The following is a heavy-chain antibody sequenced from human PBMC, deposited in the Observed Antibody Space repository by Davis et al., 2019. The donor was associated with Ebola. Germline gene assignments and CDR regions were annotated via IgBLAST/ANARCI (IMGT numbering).Heavy chain of an antibody. CDR2: VHSDGSSE. Sequence: PGGSLRLSCVASGFPFSDHGLHWVRQAPGKGLEWLAFVHSDGSSEKYADSVKGRFTISRDDYKNTVSLQMKSLRPEDTAVYYCAKDRTGWGISVTGAVLDHWGLGTLVTVSS. D-gene: IGHD6-19*01. J-gene: IGHJ4*02. CDR3: AKDRTGWGISVTGAVLDH. V-gene: IGHV3-30*02. CDR1: GFPFSDHG.